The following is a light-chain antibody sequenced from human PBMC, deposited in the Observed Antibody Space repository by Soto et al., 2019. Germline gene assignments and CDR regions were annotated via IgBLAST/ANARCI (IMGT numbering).Light chain of an antibody. CDR1: QSISSTY. CDR3: QHYDSARWT. CDR2: DAS. Sequence: EIVLTHSPGTLSLSPGERAALSRRASQSISSTYLTWYHQRPGQAPRLLIYDASRRATGIPDRFSGSGSGTDFSLTISRLEPEDFAVYYCQHYDSARWTFGLGTKVDIK. V-gene: IGKV3-20*01. J-gene: IGKJ1*01.